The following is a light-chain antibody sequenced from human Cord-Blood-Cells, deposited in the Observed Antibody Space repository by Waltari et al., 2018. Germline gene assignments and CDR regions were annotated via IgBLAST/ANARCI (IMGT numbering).Light chain of an antibody. Sequence: DIQMTQSPSTLSASVGDRVTMTCRASECISSWLAWYQQEPGKAPRLLIYKASSLESGVPSRCGGGGSGTEFTLTINRLQPDGFATYYCKQYNSYSTFGQGTKREIK. V-gene: IGKV1-5*03. CDR2: KAS. CDR3: KQYNSYST. J-gene: IGKJ1*01. CDR1: ECISSW.